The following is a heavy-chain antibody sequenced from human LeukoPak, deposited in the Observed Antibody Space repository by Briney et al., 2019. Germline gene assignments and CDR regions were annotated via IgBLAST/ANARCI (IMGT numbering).Heavy chain of an antibody. CDR1: GFTFSSYW. CDR3: ARETTSYDFWSGYVERFDYYYYMDV. V-gene: IGHV3-7*01. Sequence: GGSLRLSCAASGFTFSSYWMSWVRQAPGKGLEWVANIKQDGSEKYYVDSVKGRFTISRDNAKNSLYLQMNSLRAEDTDVYYCARETTSYDFWSGYVERFDYYYYMDVWGKGTTVTVSS. D-gene: IGHD3-3*01. CDR2: IKQDGSEK. J-gene: IGHJ6*03.